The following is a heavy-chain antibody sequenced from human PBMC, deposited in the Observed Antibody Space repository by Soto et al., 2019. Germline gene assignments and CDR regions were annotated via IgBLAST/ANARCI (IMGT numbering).Heavy chain of an antibody. D-gene: IGHD5-12*01. CDR3: ARGKSGYTYEYLDY. J-gene: IGHJ4*02. V-gene: IGHV1-69*01. CDR1: GGTFSNYA. Sequence: QVQLVQSGAEVKKPGSSVKVSCTPSGGTFSNYAISWVRQAPGQGLEWMGGIIPIFGTADYAQKFRGRVAITADESTSTAYMELSSLRSEDTAVYYCARGKSGYTYEYLDYWGQGTLVTVSS. CDR2: IIPIFGTA.